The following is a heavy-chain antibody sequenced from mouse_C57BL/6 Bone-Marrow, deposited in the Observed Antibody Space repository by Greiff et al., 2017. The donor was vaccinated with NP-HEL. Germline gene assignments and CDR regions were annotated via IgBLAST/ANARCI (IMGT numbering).Heavy chain of an antibody. CDR1: GFNIKNTY. J-gene: IGHJ3*01. V-gene: IGHV14-3*01. CDR3: ALSMMRRGAWCAY. Sequence: VQLQQSVAELVRPGASVKLSCTASGFNIKNTYMHWVKQRPEQGLAWIGRIDPANGNTKYAPKFQGKATITADTSSNTAYLQLSSLTSEDTAIYYCALSMMRRGAWCAYWGQGTLVTVSA. D-gene: IGHD2-3*01. CDR2: IDPANGNT.